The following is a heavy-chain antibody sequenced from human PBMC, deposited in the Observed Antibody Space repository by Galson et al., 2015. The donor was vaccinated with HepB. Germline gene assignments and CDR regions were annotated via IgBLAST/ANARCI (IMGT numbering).Heavy chain of an antibody. CDR1: GFTFSDYY. CDR2: TRNKANSYTT. D-gene: IGHD3-10*01. V-gene: IGHV3-72*01. Sequence: SLRLSCAASGFTFSDYYMDWVRQAPGKGLEWVGRTRNKANSYTTEYAASVKGRFTISRDESYNSLYLQMNSLKTEDTAVYYCARGDRGVSPAEDALDMWGQGTMVTVPS. J-gene: IGHJ3*02. CDR3: ARGDRGVSPAEDALDM.